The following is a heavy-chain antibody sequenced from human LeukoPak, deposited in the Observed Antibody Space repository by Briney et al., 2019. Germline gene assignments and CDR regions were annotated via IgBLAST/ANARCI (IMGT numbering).Heavy chain of an antibody. D-gene: IGHD3-22*01. CDR2: IIPSDGFT. Sequence: ASVKVSCKASGYTFSSYYVHWVRQAPGQGLEWMGMIIPSDGFTSYAQKFQGRVTMTRDMSTSTAYMELRSLRSDDTAVYYCARDLTHRRNYDNSGYQIVPAFWGQGTLVTVSS. J-gene: IGHJ4*02. V-gene: IGHV1-46*01. CDR1: GYTFSSYY. CDR3: ARDLTHRRNYDNSGYQIVPAF.